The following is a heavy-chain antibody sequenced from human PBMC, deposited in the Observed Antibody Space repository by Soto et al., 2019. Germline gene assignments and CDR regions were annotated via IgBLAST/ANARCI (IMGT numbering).Heavy chain of an antibody. Sequence: QVQLVESGGGVVQPARTLRLSCTGSGFTVRNFGMHWVRQAPGKGLEWVAVISRDGGTKFYADSVKGRFTISRDNSRNTLILEMNSLRGDDMGVYYCAGEVASGYWGQGTLVTVSS. D-gene: IGHD2-21*01. J-gene: IGHJ4*02. V-gene: IGHV3-30*03. CDR3: AGEVASGY. CDR1: GFTVRNFG. CDR2: ISRDGGTK.